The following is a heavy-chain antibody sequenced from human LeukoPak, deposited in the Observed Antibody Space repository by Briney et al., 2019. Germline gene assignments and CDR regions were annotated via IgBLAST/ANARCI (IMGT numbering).Heavy chain of an antibody. J-gene: IGHJ4*02. D-gene: IGHD2-15*01. CDR2: ISAYNGNT. CDR1: GYTFTSYG. Sequence: ASVKVSCKASGYTFTSYGISWVRQAPGQGLEWMGWISAYNGNTNYAQKLQGRVTMTTDTSTSTAYMELRSLRSDDTAVYYCARDDYRHCSGGSCYSVDYWGQGTLVTVSS. V-gene: IGHV1-18*01. CDR3: ARDDYRHCSGGSCYSVDY.